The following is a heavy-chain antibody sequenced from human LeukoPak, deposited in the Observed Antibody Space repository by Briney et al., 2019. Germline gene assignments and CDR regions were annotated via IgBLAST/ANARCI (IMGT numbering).Heavy chain of an antibody. V-gene: IGHV4-59*01. CDR3: TRSTGSTMFIDY. CDR1: GGSISPYY. D-gene: IGHD3-10*02. CDR2: IYYSGNT. Sequence: NPSETLSLTCTVSGGSISPYYWSWIRQPPGKGLEWLGYIYYSGNTDYNPSLRSRVAISVDTCKNQFSLKLSSVTAADTAVYYCTRSTGSTMFIDYWGQGTLVTVSS. J-gene: IGHJ4*02.